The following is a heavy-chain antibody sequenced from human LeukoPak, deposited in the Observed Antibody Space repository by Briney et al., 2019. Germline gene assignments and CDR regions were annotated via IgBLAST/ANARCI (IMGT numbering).Heavy chain of an antibody. CDR1: GFTFDDYA. CDR2: ISWDGDST. V-gene: IGHV3-43D*03. J-gene: IGHJ4*02. CDR3: AAAPYDSIGIFDY. Sequence: GGSLRLSCAASGFTFDDYAMHWVRQAPGKGLECVSLISWDGDSTYYSDSVKGRFTISRDNNKNSLYLQMNSLRTEDTALYYCAAAPYDSIGIFDYWGQGTLVTVSS. D-gene: IGHD3-22*01.